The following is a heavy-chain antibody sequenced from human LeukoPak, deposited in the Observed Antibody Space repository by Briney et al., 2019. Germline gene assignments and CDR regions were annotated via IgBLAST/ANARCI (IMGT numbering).Heavy chain of an antibody. CDR1: GYTFTSYD. J-gene: IGHJ5*02. V-gene: IGHV1-8*01. Sequence: GASVKVSCKASGYTFTSYDINWVRQATGQGLEWMGWMNPNSGNTGYAQKFQGRVTMTRNTSISTAYMELSSLRSEDTAVYYCARGDLRYCSSTSCYKGGYNWFDPWGQGTLVTVS. D-gene: IGHD2-2*02. CDR3: ARGDLRYCSSTSCYKGGYNWFDP. CDR2: MNPNSGNT.